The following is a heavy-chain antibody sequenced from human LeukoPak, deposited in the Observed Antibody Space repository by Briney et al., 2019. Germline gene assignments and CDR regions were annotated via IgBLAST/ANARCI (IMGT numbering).Heavy chain of an antibody. D-gene: IGHD3-22*01. J-gene: IGHJ4*02. CDR1: GFTFNDYA. V-gene: IGHV3-9*01. Sequence: GGSLRLSCATSGFTFNDYAMYWVRHAPGKGLEWVSGISWNSRSIAYADSVKGRFTISRDNAKNSLYLQMNSLRAEDTALYYCAKDAGLVVTYFDYWGQGTLVTVSS. CDR2: ISWNSRSI. CDR3: AKDAGLVVTYFDY.